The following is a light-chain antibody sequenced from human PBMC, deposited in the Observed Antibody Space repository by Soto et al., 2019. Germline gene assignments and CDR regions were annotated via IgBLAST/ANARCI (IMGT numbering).Light chain of an antibody. J-gene: IGLJ1*01. CDR2: DDN. V-gene: IGLV1-51*01. Sequence: QSVLTQPPSVSAAPGQKVTISCSGSSSNIGGNSVSWYQQLPGTAPKLLIYDDNKRPSGIPDRFSGSKSGTSATLGITGFQTGHEADYYCGSWDSSLSAYVLGNGTKVTVL. CDR3: GSWDSSLSAYV. CDR1: SSNIGGNS.